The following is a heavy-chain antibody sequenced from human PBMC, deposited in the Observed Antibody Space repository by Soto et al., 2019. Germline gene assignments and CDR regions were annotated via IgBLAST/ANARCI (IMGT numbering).Heavy chain of an antibody. V-gene: IGHV1-3*05. D-gene: IGHD6-13*01. CDR3: ARSSGWYVWFDP. CDR2: INAGNGNT. Sequence: QVQLVQSGAEEKKPGASAKVSCKASGYTFTSYAMHWVRQAPGQRLEWMGWINAGNGNTKYSQKFQGRVTITRDTSASTAYMELSSLRSEDTAVYYCARSSGWYVWFDPWGQGTLVTVSS. CDR1: GYTFTSYA. J-gene: IGHJ5*02.